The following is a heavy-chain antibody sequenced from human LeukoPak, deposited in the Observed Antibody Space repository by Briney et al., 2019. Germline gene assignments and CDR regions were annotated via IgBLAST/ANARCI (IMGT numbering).Heavy chain of an antibody. CDR1: GFTFSSYA. CDR2: ISSSGGNT. CDR3: AKVISSYSGYDSY. V-gene: IGHV3-23*01. D-gene: IGHD5-12*01. Sequence: GGSLRLSCAASGFTFSSYAMSWVRQAPGKGLEWVSAISSSGGNTYYADSVKGRFTISRDNSKNTLYLQMDSLRAADTAVYYCAKVISSYSGYDSYWGQGTLVTVSS. J-gene: IGHJ4*02.